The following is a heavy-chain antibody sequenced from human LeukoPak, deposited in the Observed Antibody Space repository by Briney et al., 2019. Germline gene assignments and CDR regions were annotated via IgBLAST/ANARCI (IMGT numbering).Heavy chain of an antibody. CDR3: TTCSGSYPLPYYGMDV. V-gene: IGHV3-15*07. Sequence: GGSLRLSCAASGFTFSNAWMNWVRQAPGKGLEWVGRIKSKTDGGTTDYAAPVKGRFTISRDDSKNTLYLQMNSPKTEDTAVYYCTTCSGSYPLPYYGMDVWGQGTTVTVSS. J-gene: IGHJ6*02. CDR2: IKSKTDGGTT. CDR1: GFTFSNAW. D-gene: IGHD1-26*01.